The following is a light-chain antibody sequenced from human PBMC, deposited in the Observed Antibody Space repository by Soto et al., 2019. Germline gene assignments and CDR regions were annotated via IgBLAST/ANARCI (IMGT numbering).Light chain of an antibody. V-gene: IGKV1-5*01. J-gene: IGKJ4*01. CDR3: QQYNSYSFT. CDR1: QSISSW. CDR2: DAS. Sequence: PSTLSASVGDRVTITCRASQSISSWLAWYQQKPGKAPKLLIYDASSLESGVPSRFSGSGSGTEFTLTISSLQPDDFATYYCQQYNSYSFTFGGGTKVDIK.